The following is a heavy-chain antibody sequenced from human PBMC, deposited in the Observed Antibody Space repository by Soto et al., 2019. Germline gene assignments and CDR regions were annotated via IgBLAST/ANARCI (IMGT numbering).Heavy chain of an antibody. CDR1: GFTFSDYY. CDR2: ISSSSSYT. V-gene: IGHV3-11*05. CDR3: ATLATDYGGNSPSFDY. D-gene: IGHD4-17*01. J-gene: IGHJ4*02. Sequence: QVQLVESGGGLVKPGGSLRLSCAASGFTFSDYYMSWIRQAPGKGLEWVSYISSSSSYTNYADSVKGRFTISRDNAKNSLYLQMNSLRAEDTAVYYCATLATDYGGNSPSFDYWGQGTLVTVSS.